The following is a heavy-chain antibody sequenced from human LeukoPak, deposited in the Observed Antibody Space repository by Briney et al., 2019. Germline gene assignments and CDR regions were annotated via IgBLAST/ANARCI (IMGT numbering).Heavy chain of an antibody. J-gene: IGHJ3*02. V-gene: IGHV4-30-2*01. CDR1: GGSISSGGYS. D-gene: IGHD3-22*01. Sequence: TSQTLSLTCAVSGGSISSGGYSWSWIRQPPGKGLEWIGYIYHSGSTYYNPSLKSRVTISVDRPKNQFSLKLSSVTAADTAVYYCARAPITMIVVVISFGAFDIWGQGTMVTVSS. CDR3: ARAPITMIVVVISFGAFDI. CDR2: IYHSGST.